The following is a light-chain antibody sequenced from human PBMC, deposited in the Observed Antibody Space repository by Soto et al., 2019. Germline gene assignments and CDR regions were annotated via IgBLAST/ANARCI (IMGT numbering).Light chain of an antibody. Sequence: DIQMTQSPSTLSASVGDRVTITCRASQSTSSWLAWYQQKPGKAPKLLIYDASSLESGVPSRFSGSGSGTEFTLTISSLQPDDFAAYYCQQYNSYSLPFGQGTKV. J-gene: IGKJ1*01. CDR3: QQYNSYSLP. V-gene: IGKV1-5*01. CDR1: QSTSSW. CDR2: DAS.